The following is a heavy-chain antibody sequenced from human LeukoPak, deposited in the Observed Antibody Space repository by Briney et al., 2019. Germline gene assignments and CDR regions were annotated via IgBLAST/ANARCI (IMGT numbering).Heavy chain of an antibody. CDR2: IGSNGGST. J-gene: IGHJ4*02. CDR3: ARETTGTFDY. Sequence: GGSLSLSCAASGFIFSIYTMHWVRQAPGKGLESVSAIGSNGGSTYYANSVKGRFTISRDNSKNTLHLQMGSLRDEDMAVYYCARETTGTFDYWGQGTLVTVSS. V-gene: IGHV3-64*01. CDR1: GFIFSIYT. D-gene: IGHD4-17*01.